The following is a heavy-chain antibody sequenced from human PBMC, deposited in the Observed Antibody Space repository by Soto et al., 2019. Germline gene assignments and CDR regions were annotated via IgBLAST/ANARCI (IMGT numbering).Heavy chain of an antibody. CDR2: TYYRSKWYN. Sequence: SQTLSLTCAISGDSVSSKRAAWNWIRQSPSRGLEWLGRTYYRSKWYNDYAVSVKSRITINPDTSKNQFSLQLNSVTPEDTAVYYCARDQKRWELNSKRVHYYYGMDVWGQGTTVTVSS. V-gene: IGHV6-1*01. CDR1: GDSVSSKRAA. CDR3: ARDQKRWELNSKRVHYYYGMDV. J-gene: IGHJ6*02. D-gene: IGHD1-26*01.